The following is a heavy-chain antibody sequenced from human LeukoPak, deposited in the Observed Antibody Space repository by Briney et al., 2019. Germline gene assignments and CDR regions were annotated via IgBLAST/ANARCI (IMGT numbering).Heavy chain of an antibody. J-gene: IGHJ1*01. D-gene: IGHD6-13*01. V-gene: IGHV4-34*01. CDR2: INHSGST. CDR1: AESFSGYY. Sequence: RTSETLSLTCAVYAESFSGYYCSWIRQPPGKGLGWIGEINHSGSTNYNPSLKSRVTISVDTSKNQFSLKLSSVTAADTAVYYCARGRGIAAAGTFQHWGQGTLVTVSS. CDR3: ARGRGIAAAGTFQH.